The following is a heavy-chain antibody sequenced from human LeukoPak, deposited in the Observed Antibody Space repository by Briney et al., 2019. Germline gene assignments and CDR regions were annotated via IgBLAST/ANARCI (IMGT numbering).Heavy chain of an antibody. D-gene: IGHD4-11*01. CDR3: ARGPIRTTVTTAYYFDY. Sequence: GASVKVSCKASGYTFTSYDISWVRQATGQGLEWMGWMNPNSGNTGYAQKFQGRVTITRNTSISTAYMELSSLRSEDTAVYYCARGPIRTTVTTAYYFDYWGQGTLVTVSS. J-gene: IGHJ4*02. V-gene: IGHV1-8*03. CDR2: MNPNSGNT. CDR1: GYTFTSYD.